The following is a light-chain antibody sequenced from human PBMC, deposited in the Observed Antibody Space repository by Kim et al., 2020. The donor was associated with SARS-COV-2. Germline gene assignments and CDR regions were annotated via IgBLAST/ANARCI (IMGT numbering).Light chain of an antibody. Sequence: SSELTQDPAVSVALGQTVRITCQGDNLRSYYASWYQQKPGQAPALVVYPKNNRPSGIPDRFSGSSSGNTASLTITGAQAEDEADYYCKSRDTSGDRLVFGGGTQLTVL. CDR1: NLRSYY. CDR2: PKN. CDR3: KSRDTSGDRLV. J-gene: IGLJ2*01. V-gene: IGLV3-19*01.